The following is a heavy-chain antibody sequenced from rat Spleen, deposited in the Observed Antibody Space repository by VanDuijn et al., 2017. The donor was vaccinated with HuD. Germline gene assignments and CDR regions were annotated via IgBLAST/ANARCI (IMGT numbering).Heavy chain of an antibody. V-gene: IGHV5-17*01. Sequence: EVQLVESGGGLVQPGRSLKLSCAASGFTFSDYAMAWVRQAPKKGLEWVATISYDGSHTYYRDSVKGRFTISRDNAKSTLYLQMDSLRSEDTATYYCATTPGRPFAYWGQGTLVTVSS. CDR3: ATTPGRPFAY. D-gene: IGHD5-1*01. CDR2: ISYDGSHT. J-gene: IGHJ3*01. CDR1: GFTFSDYA.